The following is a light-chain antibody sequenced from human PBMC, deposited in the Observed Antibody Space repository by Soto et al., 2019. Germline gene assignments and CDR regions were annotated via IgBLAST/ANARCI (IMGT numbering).Light chain of an antibody. J-gene: IGKJ4*01. CDR3: QQSYFTPLT. CDR1: QSISNY. V-gene: IGKV1-39*01. Sequence: DVQMAQSPSSLSASVGDRVTITCRASQSISNYLNWYQQKPGKAPNLLIHASSTLQSGVPSRFSGSGSGTEFSLTISSLHPEDFSTYFCQQSYFTPLTFGGGTKVEIK. CDR2: ASS.